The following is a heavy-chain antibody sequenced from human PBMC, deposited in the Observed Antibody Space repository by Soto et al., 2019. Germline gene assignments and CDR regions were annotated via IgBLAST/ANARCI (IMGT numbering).Heavy chain of an antibody. D-gene: IGHD2-15*01. CDR2: IYYSGST. J-gene: IGHJ6*02. CDR1: GGSVSSGSYY. V-gene: IGHV4-61*01. CDR3: ARDCSGGSCYSEVDYYYGMDV. Sequence: SETLSLTCTVSGGSVSSGSYYWSWIRQPPGKGLEWIGYIYYSGSTNYNPSLKSRVTISVDTSKNQFSLKLSSVTAADTAVYYCARDCSGGSCYSEVDYYYGMDVWGQGTTVTVSS.